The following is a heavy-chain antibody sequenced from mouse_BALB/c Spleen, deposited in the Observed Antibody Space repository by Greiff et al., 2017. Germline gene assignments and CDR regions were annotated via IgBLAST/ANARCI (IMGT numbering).Heavy chain of an antibody. CDR3: ARLLRLRDYYAMDY. Sequence: QVQLQQSGPGLVAPSQSLSITCTVSGFSLTSYGVHWVRQPPGKGLEWLGVIWAGGSTNYNSALMSRLSISKDNSKSQVFLKMNSLQTDDTAMYYCARLLRLRDYYAMDYWGQGTSVTVSS. CDR1: GFSLTSYG. J-gene: IGHJ4*01. D-gene: IGHD1-2*01. V-gene: IGHV2-9*02. CDR2: IWAGGST.